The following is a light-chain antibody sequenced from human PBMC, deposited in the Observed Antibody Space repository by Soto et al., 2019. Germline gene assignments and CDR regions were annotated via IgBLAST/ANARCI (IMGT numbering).Light chain of an antibody. CDR1: SSNIGSGY. CDR3: ATWDDRRSGVV. CDR2: RTD. J-gene: IGLJ2*01. Sequence: QSVLTQPPSASGTPGQSVTLSCSGRSSNIGSGYVYWYHQLPGTAPKVLIYRTDQRPSGDPDRLSGFRSGTSASLAISGLRYDEEAGYYCATWDDRRSGVVFGGGTKLTVL. V-gene: IGLV1-47*01.